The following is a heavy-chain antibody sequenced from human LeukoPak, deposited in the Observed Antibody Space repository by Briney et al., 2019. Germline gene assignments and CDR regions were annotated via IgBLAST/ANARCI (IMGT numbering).Heavy chain of an antibody. J-gene: IGHJ4*02. Sequence: PSETLSLTCTVSGGSVSSGNYYWSWIRQPPGKGLEWIGYIYYSGSTNYNLSLKSRVTISVDTSKNQFSLKLSSVTAADTAVYYCARGRARDSSGYPNYWGQGTLVTVSS. V-gene: IGHV4-61*01. CDR3: ARGRARDSSGYPNY. CDR2: IYYSGST. D-gene: IGHD3-22*01. CDR1: GGSVSSGNYY.